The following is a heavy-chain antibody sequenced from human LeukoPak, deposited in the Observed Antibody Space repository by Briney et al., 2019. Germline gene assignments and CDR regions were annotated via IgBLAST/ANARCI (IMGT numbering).Heavy chain of an antibody. Sequence: GGSLRLSCAASGFTFSSYTMNWVRQPPGKGLEWVSNIGTSSTTIYYADSVKGRFTISRDNSKNTLYLQMNSLRAEDTAVYYCAKDPWGYCSSTSCYYGAFDIWGQGTMVTVSS. CDR3: AKDPWGYCSSTSCYYGAFDI. V-gene: IGHV3-48*01. J-gene: IGHJ3*02. CDR2: IGTSSTTI. CDR1: GFTFSSYT. D-gene: IGHD2-2*01.